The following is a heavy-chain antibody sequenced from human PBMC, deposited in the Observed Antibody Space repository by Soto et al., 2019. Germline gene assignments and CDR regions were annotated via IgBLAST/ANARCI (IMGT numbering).Heavy chain of an antibody. CDR3: ARDPHHPGTTSYYYYYGMDV. CDR1: GGTFSSYA. CDR2: IIPIFGTA. J-gene: IGHJ6*02. V-gene: IGHV1-69*13. D-gene: IGHD1-1*01. Sequence: SVKVSCKASGGTFSSYAISWVRQAPGQGLEWMGGIIPIFGTANYAQKFQGRVTITADESTSTAYMELSSLRSEDTAVYYCARDPHHPGTTSYYYYYGMDVWGQGTTVTVSS.